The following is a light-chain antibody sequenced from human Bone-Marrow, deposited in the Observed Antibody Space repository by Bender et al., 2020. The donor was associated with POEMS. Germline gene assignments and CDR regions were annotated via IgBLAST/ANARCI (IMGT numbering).Light chain of an antibody. CDR3: CSYVGRYTPLVL. J-gene: IGLJ2*01. V-gene: IGLV2-11*01. CDR1: STDLGNYDY. Sequence: QAALTQPRSVSGSPEQSVTISCNGTSTDLGNYDYFTWYQQLPGEPPKLLIYNINRRPSGVPDRFSGSKSGNTASLTISGLQTEDEAEYFCCSYVGRYTPLVLFGGGTRLTVL. CDR2: NIN.